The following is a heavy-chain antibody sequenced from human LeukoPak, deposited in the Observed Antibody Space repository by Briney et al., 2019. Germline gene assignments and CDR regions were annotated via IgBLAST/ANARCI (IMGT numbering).Heavy chain of an antibody. D-gene: IGHD4-17*01. J-gene: IGHJ4*02. CDR3: ARHSTMVTTGSFDY. CDR2: IYASGDT. Sequence: SETPSLTCTVSGGSISSYYWNWIRQPAGKGLEWIGRIYASGDTNYNPSLKSRVTISVDMSKNQFSLKLSSVTAADTAVYYCARHSTMVTTGSFDYWSQGTLVTVSS. V-gene: IGHV4-4*07. CDR1: GGSISSYY.